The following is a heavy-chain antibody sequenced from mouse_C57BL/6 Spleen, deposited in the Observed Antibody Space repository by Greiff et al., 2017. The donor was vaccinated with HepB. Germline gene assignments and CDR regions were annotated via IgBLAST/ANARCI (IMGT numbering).Heavy chain of an antibody. CDR1: GYTFTEYT. D-gene: IGHD2-3*01. V-gene: IGHV1-62-2*01. CDR2: FYPGSGSI. CDR3: ARHEALDGSAGFAY. J-gene: IGHJ3*01. Sequence: VQGVESGAELVKPGASVKLSCKASGYTFTEYTIHWVKQRSGQGLEWIGWFYPGSGSIKYNEKFKDKATLTADKSSSTVYMELSRLTSEDSAVYFWARHEALDGSAGFAYWGQGTLVTVAA.